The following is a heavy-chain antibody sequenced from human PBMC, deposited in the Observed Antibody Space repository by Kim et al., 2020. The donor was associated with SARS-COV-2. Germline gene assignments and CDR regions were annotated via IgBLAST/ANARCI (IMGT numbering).Heavy chain of an antibody. CDR3: ARLVSENSAVEY. J-gene: IGHJ4*02. CDR1: GVTISRSSNY. V-gene: IGHV4-39*01. CDR2: INYSGNT. Sequence: SETLSLTCTVSGVTISRSSNYWGWIRQPPGKGLEWIGSINYSGNTYYNPSLKSRDTISVDTSKNQFSLKMRFVTAADTAVYYCARLVSENSAVEYWGQGTLVTVSS.